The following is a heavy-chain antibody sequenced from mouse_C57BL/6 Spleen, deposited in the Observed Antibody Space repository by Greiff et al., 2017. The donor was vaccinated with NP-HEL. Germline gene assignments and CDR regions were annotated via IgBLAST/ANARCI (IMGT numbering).Heavy chain of an antibody. V-gene: IGHV5-17*01. CDR3: ARGFYDGYYDYAMDY. CDR2: ISSGSSTI. D-gene: IGHD2-3*01. J-gene: IGHJ4*01. Sequence: DVKLVESGGGLVKPGGSLKLSCAASGFTFSDYGMHWVRQAPEKGLEWVAYISSGSSTIYYADTVKGRFTISRDNAKNTLFLQMTSLRSEDTAMYYCARGFYDGYYDYAMDYWGQGTSVTVSS. CDR1: GFTFSDYG.